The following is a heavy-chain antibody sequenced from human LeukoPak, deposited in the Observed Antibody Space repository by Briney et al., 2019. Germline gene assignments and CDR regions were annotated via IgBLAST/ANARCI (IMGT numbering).Heavy chain of an antibody. Sequence: GGSLRLSCTASGFTFGDYALTWVRQAPGKGLEWVGFIRSNTYGGTTEYAASVKGRFTISRDGSKSIAYLQMNSLKTEDTAVYYCTRSAGYSPHNFDYWGQGTLVTVSS. V-gene: IGHV3-49*04. CDR2: IRSNTYGGTT. D-gene: IGHD5-18*01. CDR3: TRSAGYSPHNFDY. CDR1: GFTFGDYA. J-gene: IGHJ4*02.